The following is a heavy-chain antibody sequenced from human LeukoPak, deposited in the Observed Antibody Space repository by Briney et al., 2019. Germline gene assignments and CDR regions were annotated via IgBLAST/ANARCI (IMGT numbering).Heavy chain of an antibody. D-gene: IGHD1-26*01. V-gene: IGHV3-7*01. Sequence: GGSLRLSCAASGFTFNYYWTSWVRQAPGKGVGWVANIKQDGSEKYYVDSVKGRFTISRDNAKNSLYLQMNSLRAEDTAVYYCAREPSGSLDYWGQGTLVTVSS. CDR2: IKQDGSEK. J-gene: IGHJ4*02. CDR1: GFTFNYYW. CDR3: AREPSGSLDY.